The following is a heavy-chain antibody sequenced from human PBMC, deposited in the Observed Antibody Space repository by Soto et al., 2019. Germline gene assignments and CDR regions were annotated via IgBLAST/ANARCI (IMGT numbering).Heavy chain of an antibody. V-gene: IGHV4-30-4*01. CDR2: IYYSGST. CDR1: GGSISSGDYY. CDR3: ARDSQNIVVPRNYYYYGMDV. Sequence: PSETLSLTCTVSGGSISSGDYYWSWIRQPPGKCLEWIGYIYYSGSTYYNPSLKSRVTISVDTSKNQFSLKLSSVTAADTAVYYCARDSQNIVVPRNYYYYGMDVWGQGTTVTVYS. D-gene: IGHD2-2*01. J-gene: IGHJ6*02.